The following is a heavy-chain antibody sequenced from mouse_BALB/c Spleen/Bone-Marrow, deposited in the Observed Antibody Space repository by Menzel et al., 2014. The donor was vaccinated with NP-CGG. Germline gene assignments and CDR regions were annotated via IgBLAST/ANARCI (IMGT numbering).Heavy chain of an antibody. J-gene: IGHJ4*01. CDR1: GYTFTSYY. CDR2: INPSNGGT. Sequence: QVQLQQSGAELVKPGASVKLSCKASGYTFTSYYMYWVKQRPGQGLEWFGEINPSNGGTNFNEKFKNRATLTVDKSSSTAYMQLSSLTSVDSAVYYCSRGRRDALDYWGQGTSVTVSS. V-gene: IGHV1S81*02. CDR3: SRGRRDALDY.